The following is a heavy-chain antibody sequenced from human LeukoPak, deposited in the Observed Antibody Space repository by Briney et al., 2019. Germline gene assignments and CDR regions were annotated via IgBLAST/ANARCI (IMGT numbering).Heavy chain of an antibody. CDR2: IGSSTTYT. V-gene: IGHV3-11*06. CDR1: GFTFSDYS. J-gene: IGHJ4*02. D-gene: IGHD6-19*01. Sequence: PGGSLRLSCAASGFTFSDYSMSWIRQAPGKGLEWVSYIGSSTTYTNYADSVEGRFTISRDNAKNSLYLQMNSLRAEDTAVYYCARDGVKGLAVAELDYWGQGTLVTVSS. CDR3: ARDGVKGLAVAELDY.